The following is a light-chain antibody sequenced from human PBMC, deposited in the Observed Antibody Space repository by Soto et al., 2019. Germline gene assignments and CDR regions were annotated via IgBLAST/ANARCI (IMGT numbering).Light chain of an antibody. CDR1: QSVSSSY. V-gene: IGKV3-20*01. J-gene: IGKJ2*02. CDR2: GAS. CDR3: QQYGSSPLWT. Sequence: EIVLTQSPGTLSLSPGERATLSCRASQSVSSSYLAWYQQKPGQAPRLLIYGASSRATGIPDRFSGSGSGTHFTLTISRLEPEDFAVYYCQQYGSSPLWTFGQGTKLEIK.